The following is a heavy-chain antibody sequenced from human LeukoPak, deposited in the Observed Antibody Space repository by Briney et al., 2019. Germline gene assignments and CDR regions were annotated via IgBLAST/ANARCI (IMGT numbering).Heavy chain of an antibody. CDR3: AKDGADCANGVCLVPLFDY. J-gene: IGHJ4*02. Sequence: PGRPLRLSCAASGFTFSSYGMHWVRQAPGKGLEWVAVISYDANNKYYADSVKGRFTISRDNSKDTLYLQVTSLRAEDTAVYFCAKDGADCANGVCLVPLFDYRGQGTLVTVSS. V-gene: IGHV3-30*18. CDR1: GFTFSSYG. D-gene: IGHD2-8*01. CDR2: ISYDANNK.